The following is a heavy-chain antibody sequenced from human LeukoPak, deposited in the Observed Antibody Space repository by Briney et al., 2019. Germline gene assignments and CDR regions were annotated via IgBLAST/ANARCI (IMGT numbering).Heavy chain of an antibody. CDR1: GGSFSGYY. Sequence: PSETLSLTCAVYGGSFSGYYWSWIRQPPGKGLEWIGEINHSGSTNYNPSLKSRVTISVDTSKNQFSLKLSSVTAADTAVYYCARGDLWGPGNYWFDPWGQGTLVTVSS. CDR2: INHSGST. CDR3: ARGDLWGPGNYWFDP. J-gene: IGHJ5*02. D-gene: IGHD3-16*01. V-gene: IGHV4-34*01.